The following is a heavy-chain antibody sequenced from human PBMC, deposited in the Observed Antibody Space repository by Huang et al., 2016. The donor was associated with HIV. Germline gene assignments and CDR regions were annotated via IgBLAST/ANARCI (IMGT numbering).Heavy chain of an antibody. Sequence: EVQLVESGGGLVQPGGSLRLSCAASGFTFSSYWMHWVRQAPGKGVVWVSRINMDGSSSGYADSVKGRFTISRDNAKNTLYLQMNSLRAEDTAVYYCVRDPRIQSWLNYFDYWGQGTLVSVSS. D-gene: IGHD3-22*01. J-gene: IGHJ4*02. V-gene: IGHV3-74*01. CDR1: GFTFSSYW. CDR3: VRDPRIQSWLNYFDY. CDR2: INMDGSSS.